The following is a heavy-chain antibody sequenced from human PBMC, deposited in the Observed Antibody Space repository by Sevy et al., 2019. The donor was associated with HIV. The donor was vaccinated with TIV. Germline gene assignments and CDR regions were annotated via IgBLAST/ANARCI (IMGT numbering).Heavy chain of an antibody. V-gene: IGHV3-23*01. CDR3: ARAFLKGDSSSY. Sequence: GGSLRLSCAASGFNFSSYAMSWVRQAPGKGLEWVSAISGSGGSTYYADSVKGRFTISRDNSKNTLYLQMNSLRAEDTAVYYCARAFLKGDSSSYWGQGPLVTVSS. CDR2: ISGSGGST. CDR1: GFNFSSYA. D-gene: IGHD2-15*01. J-gene: IGHJ4*02.